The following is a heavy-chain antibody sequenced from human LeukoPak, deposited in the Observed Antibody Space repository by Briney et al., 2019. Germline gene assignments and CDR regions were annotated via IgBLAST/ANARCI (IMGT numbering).Heavy chain of an antibody. CDR2: IYYSGST. CDR3: ARTPPSAGLDY. Sequence: SETLSLTCTVSGGSISSYFWSWIRQPPGKGLEWVGYIYYSGSTNYNPSLKSRVIISLDTSNNQFSLKLSSVTPADTAVYYCARTPPSAGLDYWGLGTLVTVSS. J-gene: IGHJ4*02. D-gene: IGHD1-14*01. CDR1: GGSISSYF. V-gene: IGHV4-59*01.